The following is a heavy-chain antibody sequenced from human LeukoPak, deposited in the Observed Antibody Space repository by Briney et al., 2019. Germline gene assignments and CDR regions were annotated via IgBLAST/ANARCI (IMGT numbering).Heavy chain of an antibody. CDR3: ARVNLGYCGGDCSAFDI. Sequence: GESLKISCKGSGHSFTTYWIGWVRQMPGKGLEWMGIIYPDDSDTRFSPSFQGQVTISADKSISTAYLQWSSLKASDTAMYYCARVNLGYCGGDCSAFDIWGQGTMVTVSS. D-gene: IGHD2-21*02. CDR1: GHSFTTYW. CDR2: IYPDDSDT. J-gene: IGHJ3*02. V-gene: IGHV5-51*01.